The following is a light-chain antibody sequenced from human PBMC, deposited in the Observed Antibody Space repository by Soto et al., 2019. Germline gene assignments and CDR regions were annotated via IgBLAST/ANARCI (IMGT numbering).Light chain of an antibody. V-gene: IGLV2-8*01. CDR3: TSYAGSDIWV. Sequence: QPALTQPPSASGSPGQSVTISCTGTSSDVGAYNYVSWYQQYPGKAPKLMIYEVSKRPSGVPDRFSGSKSGKTASLTVSGLQPEDEADYYCTSYAGSDIWVFGGGTQLTVL. CDR1: SSDVGAYNY. CDR2: EVS. J-gene: IGLJ3*02.